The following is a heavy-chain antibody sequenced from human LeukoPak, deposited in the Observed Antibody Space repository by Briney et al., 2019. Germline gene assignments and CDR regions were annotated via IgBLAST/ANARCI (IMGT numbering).Heavy chain of an antibody. CDR2: MNPKSGNT. Sequence: ASVKVSCKASGYTFTNHDINWVRQASGQGLEWMGWMNPKSGNTGYLQKFQGRVTMTRGTSMSTAFMELSSLTSEDTAVYYCARGVNSQGTAMVLFDSWGQGSLVTVSA. D-gene: IGHD5-18*01. CDR3: ARGVNSQGTAMVLFDS. CDR1: GYTFTNHD. V-gene: IGHV1-8*01. J-gene: IGHJ4*02.